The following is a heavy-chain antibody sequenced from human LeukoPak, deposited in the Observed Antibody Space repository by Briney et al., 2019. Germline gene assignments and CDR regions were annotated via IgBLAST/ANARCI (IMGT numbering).Heavy chain of an antibody. CDR2: MNPNSGNT. CDR3: AKDRGLTYYYDSSGYYCDY. D-gene: IGHD3-22*01. Sequence: ASVKVSCKASGYTFTSYDINWVRQATGQGLEWMGWMNPNSGNTGYAQKFQGRVTMTRNTSISTAYMELSSLRSEDTAVYYCAKDRGLTYYYDSSGYYCDYWGQGTLATVSS. CDR1: GYTFTSYD. J-gene: IGHJ4*02. V-gene: IGHV1-8*01.